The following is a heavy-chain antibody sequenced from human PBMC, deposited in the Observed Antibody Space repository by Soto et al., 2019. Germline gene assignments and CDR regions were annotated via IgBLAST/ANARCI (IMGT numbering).Heavy chain of an antibody. D-gene: IGHD3-9*01. CDR1: GISVSGNY. V-gene: IGHV3-53*01. J-gene: IGHJ4*02. Sequence: PVGSLRLSCAVSGISVSGNYMSWVRQAPEKGLECVSGIYTGGSTHYTDSVKGRFTISRDDSKNTVYLQMNSLRAGDTAVYYCARGLNFDVWGQGALVIVSS. CDR3: ARGLNFDV. CDR2: IYTGGST.